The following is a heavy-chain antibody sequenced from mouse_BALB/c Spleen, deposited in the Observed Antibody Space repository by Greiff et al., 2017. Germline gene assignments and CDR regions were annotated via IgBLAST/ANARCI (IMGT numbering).Heavy chain of an antibody. J-gene: IGHJ4*01. Sequence: VQLQQSGAELARPGASVKLSCKASGYTFTSYWMQWVKQRPGQGLEWIGAIYPGDGDTRYTQKFKGKATLTADKSSSTAYMQLSSLASEDSAVYYCARSAYYRYDGEGYYAMDYWGQGTSVTVSS. D-gene: IGHD2-14*01. CDR2: IYPGDGDT. V-gene: IGHV1-87*01. CDR1: GYTFTSYW. CDR3: ARSAYYRYDGEGYYAMDY.